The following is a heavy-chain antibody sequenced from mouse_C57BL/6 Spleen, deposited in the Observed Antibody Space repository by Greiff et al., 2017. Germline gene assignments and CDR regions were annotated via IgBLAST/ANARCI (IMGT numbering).Heavy chain of an antibody. CDR3: ARCVITTVVAPFDY. CDR2: INPYNGGT. Sequence: VQLKQSGPVLVKPGASVKMSCKASGYTFTDYYMNWVKQSHGKSLEWIGVINPYNGGTSYNQKFKGKATLTVDKSSSTAYMELNSLTSEDSAVYYCARCVITTVVAPFDYWGQGTTLTVSS. V-gene: IGHV1-19*01. D-gene: IGHD1-1*01. J-gene: IGHJ2*01. CDR1: GYTFTDYY.